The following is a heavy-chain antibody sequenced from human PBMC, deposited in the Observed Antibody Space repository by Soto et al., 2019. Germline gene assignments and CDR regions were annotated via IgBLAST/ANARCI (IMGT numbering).Heavy chain of an antibody. J-gene: IGHJ4*03. D-gene: IGHD3-3*01. V-gene: IGHV4-38-2*01. Sequence: SETLSLTCVVSSYVIESGHYWGWVRQPPGKGLEWVGSIYDSGTTYYNPSLRSRVTISADTSKNQFSLSLTSVTAADTAVYYCARSPQYYTSVSPPYDYWGPGAMVNVSS. CDR3: ARSPQYYTSVSPPYDY. CDR1: SYVIESGHY. CDR2: IYDSGTT.